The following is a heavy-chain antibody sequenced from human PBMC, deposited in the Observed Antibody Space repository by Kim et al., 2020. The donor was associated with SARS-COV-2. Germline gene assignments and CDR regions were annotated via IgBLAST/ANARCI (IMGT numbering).Heavy chain of an antibody. Sequence: GESLKISCKGSGYSFTSYWIGWVRQMPGKGLEWMGIIYPGDSDTRYSPSFQGQVTISADKSISTAYLQWSSLKASDTAMYYCARQRRRSGMVRGVITNNWFDPWGQGTLVTVSS. CDR3: ARQRRRSGMVRGVITNNWFDP. D-gene: IGHD3-10*01. CDR1: GYSFTSYW. J-gene: IGHJ5*02. CDR2: IYPGDSDT. V-gene: IGHV5-51*01.